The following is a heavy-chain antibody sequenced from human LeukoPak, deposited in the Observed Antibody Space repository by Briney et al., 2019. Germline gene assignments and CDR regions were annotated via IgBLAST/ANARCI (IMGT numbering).Heavy chain of an antibody. D-gene: IGHD5-18*01. J-gene: IGHJ4*02. CDR2: INHSGST. V-gene: IGHV4-34*01. CDR3: ARGLPRGYSYGRSNFDY. Sequence: PSETLSLTCAVYGGSFSGYYWSWIRQPPGKGLEWIGEINHSGSTNYNSSLKSRVTISVDTSKNQFSLKLSSVTAADTAVYYCARGLPRGYSYGRSNFDYWGQGTLVTVSS. CDR1: GGSFSGYY.